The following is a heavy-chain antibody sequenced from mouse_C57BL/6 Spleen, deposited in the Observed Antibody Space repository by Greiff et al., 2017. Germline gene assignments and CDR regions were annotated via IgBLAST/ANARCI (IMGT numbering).Heavy chain of an antibody. CDR1: GFTFSDYY. J-gene: IGHJ1*03. D-gene: IGHD1-1*01. CDR2: ISNGGGST. Sequence: EVQLQESGGGLVQPGGSLKLSCAASGFTFSDYYMYWVRQTPEKRLEWVAYISNGGGSTYYPDTVKGRFTISRDNAKNTLYLQMSRLKSEDTAMYYCARHGNDGSSYGYFDVWGTGTTVTVSS. CDR3: ARHGNDGSSYGYFDV. V-gene: IGHV5-12*01.